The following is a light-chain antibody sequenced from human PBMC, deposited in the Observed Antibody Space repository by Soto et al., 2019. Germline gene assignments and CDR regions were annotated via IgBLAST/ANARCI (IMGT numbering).Light chain of an antibody. V-gene: IGKV1-33*01. CDR2: DAS. CDR1: QDISNY. J-gene: IGKJ5*01. Sequence: IQITQYPSSLSASVGDRGTITCQASQDISNYLNWYQQKPGKAPKLLIYDASNLETGVPSRFSGSGSGTDFTFTISSLKPEDIATYYCQQYDNLPMYTFGQGTRMEIK. CDR3: QQYDNLPMYT.